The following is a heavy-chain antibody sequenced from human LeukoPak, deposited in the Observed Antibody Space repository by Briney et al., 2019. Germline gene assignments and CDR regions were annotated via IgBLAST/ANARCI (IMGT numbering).Heavy chain of an antibody. CDR2: IYTSGST. J-gene: IGHJ5*02. CDR3: ARYNERDFWSGGRWFDP. D-gene: IGHD3-3*01. V-gene: IGHV4-4*07. Sequence: SETLSLTCTVSGGSISSYYWSWIRQPAGKGLEWIGRIYTSGSTNYNPSLKSRVTMSVDTSKSQFSLKLSSVTAADTAVYYCARYNERDFWSGGRWFDPWGQGTLVTVSS. CDR1: GGSISSYY.